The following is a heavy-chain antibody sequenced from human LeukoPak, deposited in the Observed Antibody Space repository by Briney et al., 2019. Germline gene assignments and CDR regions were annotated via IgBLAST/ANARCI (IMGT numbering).Heavy chain of an antibody. J-gene: IGHJ4*02. D-gene: IGHD3-22*01. CDR1: GGSISSYY. CDR2: ISTSGST. Sequence: NTSETLSLTCTVSGGSISSYYWSWIRQPAGKGLESMGHISTSGSTNYNPSLKSRVTMSVDTSKNQFSLKLSSVTAADTAVYYCARVRYSDSSVLTRKRSYYFDYWGQGTLVTVSS. CDR3: ARVRYSDSSVLTRKRSYYFDY. V-gene: IGHV4-4*07.